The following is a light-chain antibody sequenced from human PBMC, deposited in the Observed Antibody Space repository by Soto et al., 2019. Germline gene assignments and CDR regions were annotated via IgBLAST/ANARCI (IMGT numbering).Light chain of an antibody. V-gene: IGKV1-33*01. Sequence: IQMTQSPSSLSASVGDRVTITCQASQNINNYLNWYQQKPGRAPKLLIYDASNLEAGVPSRFRGSGSGTDFTFTISRLQPEDMATYYCQQYENLPTFGQGTRLEV. CDR2: DAS. J-gene: IGKJ5*01. CDR3: QQYENLPT. CDR1: QNINNY.